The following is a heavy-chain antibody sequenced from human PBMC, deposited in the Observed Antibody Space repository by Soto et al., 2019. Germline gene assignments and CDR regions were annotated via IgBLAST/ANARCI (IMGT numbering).Heavy chain of an antibody. Sequence: PGESLKISCKGSGYYFASYWIGWVRQMPGKGLQWMGIIYPGDSDTKYTPTFQGQVTISADKSIDTAYLQWSSLKASDTAVYYCARQGINSYFDYWGQGTLVTVSS. J-gene: IGHJ4*02. CDR1: GYYFASYW. D-gene: IGHD6-13*01. V-gene: IGHV5-51*01. CDR3: ARQGINSYFDY. CDR2: IYPGDSDT.